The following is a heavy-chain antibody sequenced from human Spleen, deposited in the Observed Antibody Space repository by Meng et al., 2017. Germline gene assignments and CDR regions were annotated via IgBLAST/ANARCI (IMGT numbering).Heavy chain of an antibody. Sequence: GESLKISCAASGFTFSSYEMNWVRQAPGKGLEWVSYISSSGSTIYYADSVKGRFTISRDNAKNSLYLQMNSLRAEDTAVYYCARGPVTMVVVDYWYFDLWGRGTLVTVSS. CDR2: ISSSGSTI. V-gene: IGHV3-48*03. J-gene: IGHJ2*01. CDR1: GFTFSSYE. CDR3: ARGPVTMVVVDYWYFDL. D-gene: IGHD3-22*01.